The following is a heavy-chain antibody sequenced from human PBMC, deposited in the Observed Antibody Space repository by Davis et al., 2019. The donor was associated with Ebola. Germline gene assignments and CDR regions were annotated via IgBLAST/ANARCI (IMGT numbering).Heavy chain of an antibody. CDR3: ARAFYCSSTSCYTADMPDYYYYGMDV. J-gene: IGHJ6*02. CDR2: ISYDGSNK. CDR1: GFTFSSYA. V-gene: IGHV3-30-3*01. Sequence: GGSLRLSCAASGFTFSSYAMHWVRQAPGKGLEWVAVISYDGSNKYYADSVKGRFTISRDNSKNTLYLQMNSLRAEDTAAYYCARAFYCSSTSCYTADMPDYYYYGMDVWGQGTTVTVSS. D-gene: IGHD2-2*02.